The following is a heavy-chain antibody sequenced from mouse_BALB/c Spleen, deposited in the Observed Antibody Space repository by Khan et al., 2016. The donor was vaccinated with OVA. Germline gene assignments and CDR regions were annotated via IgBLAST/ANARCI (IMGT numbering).Heavy chain of an antibody. CDR3: TRLAYYYDSEGFAY. D-gene: IGHD1-1*01. J-gene: IGHJ3*01. V-gene: IGHV5-6*02. Sequence: EVMLVESGGDLVKPGGSLKLSCAASGFTFSTYGMSWVRQTPDKRLEWVATVSTGGSYTYYPDSVKGRFTISRDNAKNTLYLQMSSLNSEDTAMFYCTRLAYYYDSEGFAYWGQGTLVTVSA. CDR2: VSTGGSYT. CDR1: GFTFSTYG.